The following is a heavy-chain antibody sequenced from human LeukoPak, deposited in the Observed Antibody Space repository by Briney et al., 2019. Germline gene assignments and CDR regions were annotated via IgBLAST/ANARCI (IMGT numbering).Heavy chain of an antibody. V-gene: IGHV3-30*03. CDR1: GFTFSNYS. Sequence: GGSLRLSCAASGFTFSNYSMNWVRQAPGKGLEWVAVISYDGSNKYYADSVKGRFTISRDNSKNTLYLQMNSLRAEDTAVYYCARDLSDSSVYYFDYWGQGTLVTVSS. D-gene: IGHD3-22*01. J-gene: IGHJ4*02. CDR3: ARDLSDSSVYYFDY. CDR2: ISYDGSNK.